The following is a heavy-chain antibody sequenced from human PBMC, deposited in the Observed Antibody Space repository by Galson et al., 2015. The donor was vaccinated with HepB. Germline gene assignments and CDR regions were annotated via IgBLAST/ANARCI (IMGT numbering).Heavy chain of an antibody. CDR2: IWYDGNNK. Sequence: SLRLSCAASGFTFSSYGMHWVRQAPGKGLEWVAVIWYDGNNKYYADSVKGRFAISRDNSKNTLYLQMNSLRAEDTAVYYCARGYSSGWYVYWYFDLWGRGTLVTVSS. V-gene: IGHV3-33*01. J-gene: IGHJ2*01. D-gene: IGHD6-19*01. CDR3: ARGYSSGWYVYWYFDL. CDR1: GFTFSSYG.